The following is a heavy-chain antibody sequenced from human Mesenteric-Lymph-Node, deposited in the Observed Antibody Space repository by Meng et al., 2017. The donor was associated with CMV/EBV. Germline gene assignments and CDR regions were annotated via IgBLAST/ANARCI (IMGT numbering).Heavy chain of an antibody. D-gene: IGHD2-2*01. CDR1: GFTFSSYW. CDR2: INSDGSST. Sequence: GGSLRLSCAASGFTFSSYWMHWVRQAPGKGLVWVSRINSDGSSTSYADSVEGRFTISRDNAKNTLCLQMNSLRAEDTAVYYCARGGVRYCSSTSCYHYYYGMDVWGQGTTVTVSS. V-gene: IGHV3-74*01. J-gene: IGHJ6*02. CDR3: ARGGVRYCSSTSCYHYYYGMDV.